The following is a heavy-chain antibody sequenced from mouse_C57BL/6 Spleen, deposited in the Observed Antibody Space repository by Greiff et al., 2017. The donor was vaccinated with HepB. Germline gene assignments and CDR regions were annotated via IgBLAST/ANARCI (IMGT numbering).Heavy chain of an antibody. D-gene: IGHD2-5*01. CDR1: GYAFSSSW. V-gene: IGHV1-82*01. J-gene: IGHJ4*01. CDR2: IYPGDGDT. Sequence: VKLVESGPELVKPGASVKISCKASGYAFSSSWMNWVKQRPGKGLEWIGRIYPGDGDTNYNGKFKGKATLTADKSSSTAYMQLSCLTSEDSAVYFCARHSNYGAMDYWGQGTSVTVSS. CDR3: ARHSNYGAMDY.